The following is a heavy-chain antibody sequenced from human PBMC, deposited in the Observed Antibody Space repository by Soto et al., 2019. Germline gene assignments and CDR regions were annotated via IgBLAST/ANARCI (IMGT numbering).Heavy chain of an antibody. CDR3: ARDLVGSSSIDAFDI. V-gene: IGHV3-33*01. J-gene: IGHJ3*02. Sequence: GGSLRLSCAASGFTFSSYGMHWVRQAPGKGLEWVAVIWYDGSNKYYADSVKGRFTISRDNSKNTLYLQMNSLRAEDTAVYYCARDLVGSSSIDAFDIWGQGTMVTVSS. D-gene: IGHD6-13*01. CDR2: IWYDGSNK. CDR1: GFTFSSYG.